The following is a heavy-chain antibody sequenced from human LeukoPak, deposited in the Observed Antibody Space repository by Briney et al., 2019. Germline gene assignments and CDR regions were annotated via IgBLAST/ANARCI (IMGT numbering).Heavy chain of an antibody. CDR1: GGSVRRGNYY. D-gene: IGHD1-1*01. Sequence: SETLSLTCTVSGGSVRRGNYYWTWIRQPAGSGLEWIGRIYTSGTTDYNPSLRTRVTISVDTSKNQFSLKLSSVTAADTAVYYCARYLSVRAFDIWGQGTMVTVSS. CDR3: ARYLSVRAFDI. J-gene: IGHJ3*02. CDR2: IYTSGTT. V-gene: IGHV4-61*10.